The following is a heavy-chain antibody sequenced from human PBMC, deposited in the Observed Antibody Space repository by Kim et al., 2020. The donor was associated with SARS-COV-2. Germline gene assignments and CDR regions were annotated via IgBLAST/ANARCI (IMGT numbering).Heavy chain of an antibody. CDR2: ISGSGDST. CDR3: ANPIRARQYYYDSSGYSLFGY. V-gene: IGHV3-23*01. D-gene: IGHD3-22*01. CDR1: GFTFSSYA. J-gene: IGHJ4*02. Sequence: GGSLRLSCAASGFTFSSYAVSWVRQAPGKGLEWVSAISGSGDSTYYADSVKGRFTISRDNSKNTLYLQMNSLRGEDTAVYYCANPIRARQYYYDSSGYSLFGYWGQGTLVTVSS.